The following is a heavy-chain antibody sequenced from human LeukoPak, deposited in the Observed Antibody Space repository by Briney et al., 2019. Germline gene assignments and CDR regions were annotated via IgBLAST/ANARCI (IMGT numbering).Heavy chain of an antibody. Sequence: GGSLRLSCAASGFTFSSYAMSWVRQAPGKGLEWVSYISSSSSTIYYADSVKGRFTISRDNAKNSLYLQMNSLRAEDTAVYYCARDDMGETFDYWGQGTLVTVSS. CDR3: ARDDMGETFDY. D-gene: IGHD3-16*01. J-gene: IGHJ4*02. CDR2: ISSSSSTI. V-gene: IGHV3-48*04. CDR1: GFTFSSYA.